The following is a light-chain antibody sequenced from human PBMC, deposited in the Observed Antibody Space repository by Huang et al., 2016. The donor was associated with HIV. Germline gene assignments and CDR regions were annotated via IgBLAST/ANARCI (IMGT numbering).Light chain of an antibody. V-gene: IGKV3-15*01. J-gene: IGKJ3*01. CDR3: QQYNKWPPFT. CDR1: QSVTTR. CDR2: GAS. Sequence: EVVMTQSPATLSVSPGETATLSCRAGQSVTTRVAWYQHKPGQAPRLLIYGASTRATGTPGWFSGSGSGTEFTLTISSLQSEDFAIYYCQQYNKWPPFTLGPGTRVDV.